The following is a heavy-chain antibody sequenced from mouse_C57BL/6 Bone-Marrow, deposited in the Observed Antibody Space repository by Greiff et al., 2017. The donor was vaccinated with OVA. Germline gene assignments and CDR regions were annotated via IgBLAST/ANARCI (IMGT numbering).Heavy chain of an antibody. CDR2: INPNYGTT. J-gene: IGHJ3*01. CDR1: GYSFTDYN. CDR3: ARSISSGYGAWFAY. V-gene: IGHV1-39*01. D-gene: IGHD3-2*02. Sequence: EVQLQQSGPELVKPGASVKISCKASGYSFTDYNMNWVKQSNGTSLEWIGVINPNYGTTSYNQKFKGKATLTVDQSSSTAYMQLNSRTSEDSAVYYCARSISSGYGAWFAYWGQGTLVTVSA.